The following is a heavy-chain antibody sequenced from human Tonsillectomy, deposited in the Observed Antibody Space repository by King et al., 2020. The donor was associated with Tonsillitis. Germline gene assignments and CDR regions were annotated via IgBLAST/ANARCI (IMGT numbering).Heavy chain of an antibody. J-gene: IGHJ2*01. Sequence: VQLVESGGDLVQPGGSLRLSCAASGFTFSSYAMNWVRQAPGKGLEWVSGISDNGGSTYYADPVKGRFTISRDNSENTLYMQMNSLRAEDTAVYYCAKPPRYSSGWSDWYFDLWGRGTLVTVSS. CDR1: GFTFSSYA. D-gene: IGHD6-19*01. CDR3: AKPPRYSSGWSDWYFDL. CDR2: ISDNGGST. V-gene: IGHV3-23*04.